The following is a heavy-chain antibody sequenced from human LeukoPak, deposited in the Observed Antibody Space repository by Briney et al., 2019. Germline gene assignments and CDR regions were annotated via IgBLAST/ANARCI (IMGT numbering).Heavy chain of an antibody. CDR1: GGSISGYY. J-gene: IGHJ4*02. Sequence: SETLSLTCTVSGGSISGYYYNWIRQPPGKRLEWIGYIYYSGSTNYNPSLKSRVTISLDTSKNQFSLKLSSVTAADTAVYYCARRLWPDYWGQGTLVTVSS. CDR2: IYYSGST. D-gene: IGHD3-10*01. V-gene: IGHV4-59*08. CDR3: ARRLWPDY.